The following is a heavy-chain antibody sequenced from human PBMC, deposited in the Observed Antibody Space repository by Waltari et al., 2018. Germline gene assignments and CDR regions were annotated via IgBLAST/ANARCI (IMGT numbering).Heavy chain of an antibody. CDR2: INGDGGST. CDR1: GFTFSSYW. CDR3: TRTRYCSTTSCQVDWFDP. J-gene: IGHJ5*02. V-gene: IGHV3-74*02. D-gene: IGHD2-2*01. Sequence: EVQLVESGRGLVQPAGSLSLSCSASGFTFSSYWMPWVRQAPGQGLVWVSRINGDGGSTSYADSVKGRFTISRDNANNTLYLQMNSLRAEDTAVYYCTRTRYCSTTSCQVDWFDPWGQGTLVTVSS.